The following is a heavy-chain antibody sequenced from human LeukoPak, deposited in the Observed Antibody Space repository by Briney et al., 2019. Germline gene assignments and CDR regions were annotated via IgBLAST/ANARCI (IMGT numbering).Heavy chain of an antibody. CDR2: INPKSGGT. CDR3: AREQGDDTAMITGY. J-gene: IGHJ4*02. Sequence: ASVKVSCKASGYTFSDYYIRWVRQAPGQGLEWMGWINPKSGGTKYGQKFQGRVTMTRDTSISTAYMELSRLTSDDTAVYYCAREQGDDTAMITGYWGQGTLVTVSS. CDR1: GYTFSDYY. V-gene: IGHV1-2*02. D-gene: IGHD5-18*01.